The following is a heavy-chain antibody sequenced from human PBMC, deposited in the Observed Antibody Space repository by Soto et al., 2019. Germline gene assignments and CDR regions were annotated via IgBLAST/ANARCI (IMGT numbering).Heavy chain of an antibody. D-gene: IGHD3-16*01. J-gene: IGHJ4*02. Sequence: EVQILESGGGFVQPGGSLRLSCAASGFPFSNYAMAWVRQAPGKGLEWVSAISGTTGHAFYADSVNDRFTISRDNSKNTLYLQMDSLRAEDTAVYHCARAPSEYIWGSYLRYYEYWGQGTLVTVSS. V-gene: IGHV3-23*01. CDR3: ARAPSEYIWGSYLRYYEY. CDR1: GFPFSNYA. CDR2: ISGTTGHA.